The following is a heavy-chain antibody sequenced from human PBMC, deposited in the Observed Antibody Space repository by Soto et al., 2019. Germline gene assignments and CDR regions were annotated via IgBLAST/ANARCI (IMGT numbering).Heavy chain of an antibody. J-gene: IGHJ4*02. D-gene: IGHD3-10*01. V-gene: IGHV4-39*01. CDR3: ARHEDSYYKDHFDY. Sequence: ETLSLTCTVSGGSVSSSAYYWGWVRQPPGKGLEWIGSVYYSGITYYNPSLKSRVTISVDTPKNQFSLRLRSVTAADTAIHYCARHEDSYYKDHFDYWGQGALVTVS. CDR1: GGSVSSSAYY. CDR2: VYYSGIT.